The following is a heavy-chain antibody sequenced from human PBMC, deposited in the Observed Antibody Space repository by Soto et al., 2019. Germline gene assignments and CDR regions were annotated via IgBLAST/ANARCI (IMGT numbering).Heavy chain of an antibody. V-gene: IGHV3-7*01. CDR2: IKQDGSEQ. CDR3: ARTGQQWLVDH. D-gene: IGHD6-19*01. J-gene: IGHJ1*01. CDR1: GFTFSSYW. Sequence: EVQLVESGGGLVQPGGSLRLACAASGFTFSSYWMTWVRQAPGKGLEWVANIKQDGSEQYFVDSVRGRFTISRDNAKKSLNLQMNSLRAEDTAVYYCARTGQQWLVDHWGQGTLVTVSS.